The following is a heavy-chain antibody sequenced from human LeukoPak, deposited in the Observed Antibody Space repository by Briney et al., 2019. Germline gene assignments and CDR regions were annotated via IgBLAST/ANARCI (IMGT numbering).Heavy chain of an antibody. CDR3: TPSAH. J-gene: IGHJ4*02. CDR2: IKTKIDGATT. CDR1: GFTFSNAW. V-gene: IGHV3-15*01. Sequence: PGGSLRLSCAASGFTFSNAWMSWVRQAPGKGLEWVGRIKTKIDGATTDYAAPVTGRFTISRDDSKNTLYLQMNSLKTEDTAVYYCTPSAHWGQGTLVTVSS.